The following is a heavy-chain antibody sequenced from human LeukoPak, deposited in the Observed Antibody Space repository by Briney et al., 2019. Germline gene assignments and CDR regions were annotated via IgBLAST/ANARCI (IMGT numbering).Heavy chain of an antibody. CDR2: IYSGGST. V-gene: IGHV3-66*02. Sequence: GGSLRLSCAASGFTVSSNYVSWVRQAPGKGLEWVSVIYSGGSTYYADSVKGRFTISRDNSKNTLYLQMSSLRAEDTAVYYCARDQTLYDSSGYDYWGQGTLVTVSS. J-gene: IGHJ4*02. CDR1: GFTVSSNY. D-gene: IGHD3-22*01. CDR3: ARDQTLYDSSGYDY.